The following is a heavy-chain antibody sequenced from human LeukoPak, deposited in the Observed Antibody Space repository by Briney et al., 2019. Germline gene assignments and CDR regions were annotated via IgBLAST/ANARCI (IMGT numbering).Heavy chain of an antibody. D-gene: IGHD3-16*01. CDR2: INHSGST. V-gene: IGHV4-30-2*01. Sequence: SQTLSLTCTVSGGSISSGGYYWSWIRQPPGKGLEWIGEINHSGSTNYNPSLKSRVTISVDTSKNQFSLKLSSVTAADTAVYYCARVKDPGGYYYYYYMDVWGKGTTVTVSS. J-gene: IGHJ6*03. CDR3: ARVKDPGGYYYYYYMDV. CDR1: GGSISSGGYY.